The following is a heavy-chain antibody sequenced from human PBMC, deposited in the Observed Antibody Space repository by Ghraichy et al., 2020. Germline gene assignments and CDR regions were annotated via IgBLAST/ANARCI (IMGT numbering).Heavy chain of an antibody. D-gene: IGHD2-2*01. CDR2: MNPNSGNT. V-gene: IGHV1-8*01. CDR3: ARSYCSSTSCYDAFDI. Sequence: ASVKVSCKASGYTFTSYDINWVRQATGQGLEWMGWMNPNSGNTGYAQKFQGRVTMTRNTSISTAYMELSSLRSEDTAVYYCARSYCSSTSCYDAFDIWGQGTMVTVSS. CDR1: GYTFTSYD. J-gene: IGHJ3*02.